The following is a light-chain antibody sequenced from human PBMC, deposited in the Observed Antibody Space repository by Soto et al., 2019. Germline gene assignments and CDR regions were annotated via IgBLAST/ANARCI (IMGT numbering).Light chain of an antibody. J-gene: IGKJ1*01. CDR2: DAS. V-gene: IGKV1-5*01. CDR1: QSISSW. CDR3: QQYGSSQWT. Sequence: DIQMTQSPSTRAASVAYRVTITCLASQSISSWLAWYQQKPGKAPKLLIYDASSLESGVPSRFSGSGSGTDFTLTISRLEPEDFAVYYCQQYGSSQWTFGQGTKVDIK.